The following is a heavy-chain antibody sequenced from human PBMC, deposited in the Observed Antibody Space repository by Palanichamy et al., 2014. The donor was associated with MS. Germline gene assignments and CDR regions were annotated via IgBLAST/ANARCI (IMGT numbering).Heavy chain of an antibody. J-gene: IGHJ5*02. D-gene: IGHD3-3*01. V-gene: IGHV1-2*05. CDR1: GYTFTGYY. CDR3: ARGLIRFWSPNWFDP. CDR2: INPNSGGT. Sequence: QVQLVQSGAEVKKPGASVKVSCKASGYTFTGYYMHWVRQAPGQGLEWMGRINPNSGGTNYAQKFQGRVTMTRDTSISTAYMELSRLRSDDTVVYYCARGLIRFWSPNWFDPWGQGTLVTVSS.